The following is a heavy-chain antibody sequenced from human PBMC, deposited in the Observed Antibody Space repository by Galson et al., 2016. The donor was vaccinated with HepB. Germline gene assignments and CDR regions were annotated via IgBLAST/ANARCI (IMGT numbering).Heavy chain of an antibody. CDR3: ARDNGV. J-gene: IGHJ4*02. CDR1: GFTVSNNY. Sequence: SLRLSCAASGFTVSNNYLSWVRQAPGKGLELVSLIYSSGNTWYADSVKGQFTISRDNPKNTLYLQMNSLRAEDTAVYYCARDNGVWGQGTLVTISS. D-gene: IGHD2-8*01. V-gene: IGHV3-53*01. CDR2: IYSSGNT.